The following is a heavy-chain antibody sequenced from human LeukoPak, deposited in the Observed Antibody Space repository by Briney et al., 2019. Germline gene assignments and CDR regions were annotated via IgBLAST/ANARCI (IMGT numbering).Heavy chain of an antibody. CDR3: ASEKMATIDY. D-gene: IGHD5-24*01. Sequence: SQTLSLTCTVSGGSISSGGYYWSWIRQHPGKGLEWIGYIYYSGSTYYNPSLKSRVTISVDTSKNQFSLKLSSVTAADTAVYYCASEKMATIDYWGQGTLVTVSS. CDR1: GGSISSGGYY. J-gene: IGHJ4*02. CDR2: IYYSGST. V-gene: IGHV4-31*03.